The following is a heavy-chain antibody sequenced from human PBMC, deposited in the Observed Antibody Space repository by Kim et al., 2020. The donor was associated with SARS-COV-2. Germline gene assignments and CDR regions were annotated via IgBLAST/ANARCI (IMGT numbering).Heavy chain of an antibody. V-gene: IGHV4-59*01. Sequence: SPSLKSRVTISLDTSKSQFSLKLSSVTAADTAVYYCARSTYLEAYAWDYWGQGALVTVSS. CDR3: ARSTYLEAYAWDY. J-gene: IGHJ4*02. D-gene: IGHD2-21*01.